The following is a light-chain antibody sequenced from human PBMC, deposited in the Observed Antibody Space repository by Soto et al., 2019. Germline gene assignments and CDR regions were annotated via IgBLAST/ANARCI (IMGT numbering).Light chain of an antibody. CDR2: EVS. J-gene: IGLJ1*01. Sequence: QSALTQPASVSGSPGQSLTISCTGTSSDVGGYNYVSWYQQHPDKAPKLMIYEVSNRPSGVSNRFSGSKSGNTASLTISGLQAEDEADYYCSSYTSSSPLGYVFGTGTKLTVL. CDR1: SSDVGGYNY. CDR3: SSYTSSSPLGYV. V-gene: IGLV2-14*03.